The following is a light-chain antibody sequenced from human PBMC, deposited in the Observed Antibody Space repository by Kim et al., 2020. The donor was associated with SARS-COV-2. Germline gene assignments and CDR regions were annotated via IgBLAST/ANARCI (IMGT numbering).Light chain of an antibody. CDR1: SGHSSYA. CDR2: LNSDGSH. Sequence: ASVKLTCTLSSGHSSYAIAWHQQQPEKGPRYLMKLNSDGSHSKGDGIPDRFSGSSSGAERYLTMSSLQSEDEADYYCQTWGTGIVVFGGGTQLTVL. CDR3: QTWGTGIVV. J-gene: IGLJ2*01. V-gene: IGLV4-69*01.